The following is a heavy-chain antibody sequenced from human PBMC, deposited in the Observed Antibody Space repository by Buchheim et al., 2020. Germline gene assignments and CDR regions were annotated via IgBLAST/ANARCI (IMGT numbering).Heavy chain of an antibody. CDR3: ARKARHSPNWYSDL. Sequence: QVQLVESGGGLVQPGRSLRLSCAASGFSFSIYGMHWVRQVPGKGLEWVAVMWYDGSNKYYADSVKGRFTISRDNSEKMLYLQMNSLRTEDTAVYYCARKARHSPNWYSDLWGRSTL. V-gene: IGHV3-33*01. CDR1: GFSFSIYG. J-gene: IGHJ2*01. CDR2: MWYDGSNK. D-gene: IGHD4-11*01.